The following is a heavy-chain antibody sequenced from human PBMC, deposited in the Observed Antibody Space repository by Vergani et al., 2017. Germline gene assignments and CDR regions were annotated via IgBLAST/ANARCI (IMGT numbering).Heavy chain of an antibody. CDR2: ICHTEDT. CDR3: ATIGYRRWGYYFDY. D-gene: IGHD2-2*02. CDR1: GDSISSNNC. Sequence: QVQLQESGPGLVKPPGTLSLTCAVSGDSISSNNCWTWVRQPPGKGLEWIGEICHTEDTKYRPSLKSRVTVSVDESRILFSLGLNSVTAADTAVYYCATIGYRRWGYYFDYWGQGILVTVSS. V-gene: IGHV4-4*03. J-gene: IGHJ4*02.